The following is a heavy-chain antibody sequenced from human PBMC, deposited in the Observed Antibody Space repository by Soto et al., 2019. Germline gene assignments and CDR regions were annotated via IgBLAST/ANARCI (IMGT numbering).Heavy chain of an antibody. CDR1: GGSISGSYYY. Sequence: PSETLSLTCAVSGGSISGSYYYWGWLRQSPGRGPEWIGSVFYTGFTSYNPSLESRVSVSVDASKNQFSLKVSAVTAADTAVYYCASSQKGYNWNYFDHWGQGALVTVSS. D-gene: IGHD1-20*01. J-gene: IGHJ4*02. CDR2: VFYTGFT. V-gene: IGHV4-39*01. CDR3: ASSQKGYNWNYFDH.